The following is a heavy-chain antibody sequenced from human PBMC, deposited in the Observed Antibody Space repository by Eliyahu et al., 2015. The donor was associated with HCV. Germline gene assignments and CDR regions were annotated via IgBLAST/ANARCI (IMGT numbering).Heavy chain of an antibody. CDR2: ISPGDSDT. CDR1: GSSFSNYW. D-gene: IGHD3-22*01. CDR3: ARTWYSDSSGYYHYNMDV. J-gene: IGHJ6*02. V-gene: IGHV5-51*01. Sequence: EVQLVQSGAEVKKPGESLKISCKVSGSSFSNYWIGWVRQMAGKGLEWMGVISPGDSDTRYSPSFQGQVTFSADKTISTAYLQWSSLKASDTAMYYCARTWYSDSSGYYHYNMDVWGQGTTVIVSS.